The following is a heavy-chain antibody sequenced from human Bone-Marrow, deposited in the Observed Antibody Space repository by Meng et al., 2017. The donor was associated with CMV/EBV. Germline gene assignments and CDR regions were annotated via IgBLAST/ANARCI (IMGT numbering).Heavy chain of an antibody. V-gene: IGHV3-NL1*01. D-gene: IGHD4/OR15-4a*01. CDR2: IYSGGST. CDR3: ARDRRIYGGNYPDYYYYYGMDV. J-gene: IGHJ6*02. CDR1: GFTFSSYG. Sequence: GESLKISCAASGFTFSSYGMHWVRQAPGKGLEWVSVIYSGGSTYYADSVKGRFTISRDNSKNTLYLQMNSLRAEDTAVYYCARDRRIYGGNYPDYYYYYGMDVWGQGTTVTVSS.